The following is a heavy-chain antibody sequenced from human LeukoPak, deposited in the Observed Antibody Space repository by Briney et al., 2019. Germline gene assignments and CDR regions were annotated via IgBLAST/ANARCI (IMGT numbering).Heavy chain of an antibody. CDR1: GFTFSNAW. D-gene: IGHD5-18*01. CDR3: TTTLNGYGHGY. V-gene: IGHV3-15*01. J-gene: IGHJ4*02. Sequence: GGSLRLSCAASGFTFSNAWMNWVRQAPGKGLEWVGRITSKTDAGTTDYAAPVKGRFTISRDDSKNTLYLQMNSLKTEDTAVYFCTTTLNGYGHGYWGQGTLVTVSS. CDR2: ITSKTDAGTT.